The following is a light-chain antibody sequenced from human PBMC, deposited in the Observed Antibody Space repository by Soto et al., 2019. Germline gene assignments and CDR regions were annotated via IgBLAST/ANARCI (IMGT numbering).Light chain of an antibody. J-gene: IGKJ1*01. Sequence: IVLTQSPDTLSLSPGERDTLSCRASQSVSGSYLAWYQQKPGQAPRLLIYGASSRATGIPDRFSGSGSGTDFTLTITRLEPEDFAVYYCQQYGSSWTFGQGTKVDIK. V-gene: IGKV3-20*01. CDR3: QQYGSSWT. CDR1: QSVSGSY. CDR2: GAS.